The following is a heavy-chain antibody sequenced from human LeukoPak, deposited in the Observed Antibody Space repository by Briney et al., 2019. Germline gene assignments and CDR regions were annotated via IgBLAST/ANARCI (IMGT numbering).Heavy chain of an antibody. Sequence: SETLSLTCTVSGGSISSGGYYWSWIRQHPGKGLEWIGYIYYSGSTYYNPSLKSRVTISVDTSKNQFSLKLSSVTAADTAVYYCARDGYSGSQPVYYFDYWGQGTLVTVSS. CDR3: ARDGYSGSQPVYYFDY. D-gene: IGHD5-12*01. V-gene: IGHV4-31*03. CDR1: GGSISSGGYY. J-gene: IGHJ4*02. CDR2: IYYSGST.